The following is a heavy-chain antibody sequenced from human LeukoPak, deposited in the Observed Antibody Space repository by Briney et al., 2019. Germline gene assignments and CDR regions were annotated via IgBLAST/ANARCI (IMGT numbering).Heavy chain of an antibody. V-gene: IGHV3-30*04. CDR3: AKRHSSGWYYFDY. CDR1: GFTFSSYA. CDR2: ISYDGSNK. Sequence: PGGSLRLSCAASGFTFSSYAMHWVRQAPGKGLEWVAVISYDGSNKYYADSVKGRFTISRDNSKNTLYLQMNSLRAEDTAVYYCAKRHSSGWYYFDYWGQGTLVTVSS. J-gene: IGHJ4*02. D-gene: IGHD6-19*01.